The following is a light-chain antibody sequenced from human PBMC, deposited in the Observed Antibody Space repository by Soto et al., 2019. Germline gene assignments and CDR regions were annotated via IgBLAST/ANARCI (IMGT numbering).Light chain of an antibody. CDR2: GAS. Sequence: ELMLTQSPGTRSFSPGEIATLSCRARQSCPSDWLAWYRHKPGQAPRLLIYGASSRATGVPDRVSGSGSVTDFTLTINRLEPEDLALYYSQQYGNFPYTFCQGTKREIK. CDR1: QSCPSDW. V-gene: IGKV3-20*01. J-gene: IGKJ2*01. CDR3: QQYGNFPYT.